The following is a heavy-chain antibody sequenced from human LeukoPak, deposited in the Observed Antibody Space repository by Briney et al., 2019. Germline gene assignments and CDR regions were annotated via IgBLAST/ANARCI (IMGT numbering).Heavy chain of an antibody. J-gene: IGHJ4*02. D-gene: IGHD1-26*01. CDR2: FDPEDGET. CDR3: ATWGARGSYAFDY. Sequence: ASVKVSCKVSGYTLTELSMHWVRQAPGKGLEWMGGFDPEDGETIYAQKFQGRVTMTEDTSTDTAYMELSSLRSEDTAVYYCATWGARGSYAFDYWGQETLVTVSS. V-gene: IGHV1-24*01. CDR1: GYTLTELS.